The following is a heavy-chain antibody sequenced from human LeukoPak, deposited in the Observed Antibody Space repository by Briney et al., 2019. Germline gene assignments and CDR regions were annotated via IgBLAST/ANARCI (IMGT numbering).Heavy chain of an antibody. Sequence: ASVKVSCKASGYTFTGYYMHWVRQAPGQGLEWMGWINPNSGGTNYAQKFQGRVTMTRDTSISTAYMELSRLRSDDTAVYFCARVRSSGTYFDACDIFGQGTMVTVSS. CDR3: ARVRSSGTYFDACDI. D-gene: IGHD1-26*01. V-gene: IGHV1-2*02. CDR1: GYTFTGYY. CDR2: INPNSGGT. J-gene: IGHJ3*02.